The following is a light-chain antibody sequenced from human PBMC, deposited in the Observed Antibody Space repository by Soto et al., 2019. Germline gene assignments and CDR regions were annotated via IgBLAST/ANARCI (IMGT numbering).Light chain of an antibody. CDR3: TSYASSSHYV. V-gene: IGLV2-14*03. Sequence: QSVLTQPASVSGSPGQSITISCTGTSSDVGGYNHVSWYQQHPGKAPKLMIYDVSNRPSGVSNRFFGSKSDNTASLTISGLQAEDEADYYCTSYASSSHYVFGHGTKLTV. CDR2: DVS. J-gene: IGLJ1*01. CDR1: SSDVGGYNH.